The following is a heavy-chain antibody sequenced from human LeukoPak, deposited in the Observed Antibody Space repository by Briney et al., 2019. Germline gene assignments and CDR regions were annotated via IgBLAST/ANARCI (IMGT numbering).Heavy chain of an antibody. CDR1: GGSISSYY. J-gene: IGHJ4*02. D-gene: IGHD3-22*01. CDR2: IYYSGST. CDR3: ARQHYYDSSGYWVFDY. Sequence: SETLSLTCTVSGGSISSYYWSWIRQPPGKGLAGIGYIYYSGSTNYNPSLKSRVTISVDTSKNQFSLKLSSVTAADTAVYYCARQHYYDSSGYWVFDYWGQGTLVTVSS. V-gene: IGHV4-59*08.